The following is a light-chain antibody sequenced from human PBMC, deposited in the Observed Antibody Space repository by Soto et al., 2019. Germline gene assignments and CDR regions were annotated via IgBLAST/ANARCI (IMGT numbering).Light chain of an antibody. Sequence: EVVLTQSPVTLSLSPGERSTLSCRASQSVSSNLAWYQQKPGQAPRLLIYGASTRATGIPARFSGSGSGTEFTLTISSLRSEDFAVYYCQQYNNWPITFGQGTRLEIK. J-gene: IGKJ5*01. CDR3: QQYNNWPIT. CDR1: QSVSSN. V-gene: IGKV3-15*01. CDR2: GAS.